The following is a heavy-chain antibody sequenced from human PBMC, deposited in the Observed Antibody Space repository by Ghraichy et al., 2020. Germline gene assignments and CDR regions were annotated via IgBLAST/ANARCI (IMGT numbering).Heavy chain of an antibody. CDR3: ATVTTDAILDP. D-gene: IGHD4-11*01. CDR1: GGSFSGYY. V-gene: IGHV4-34*01. J-gene: IGHJ5*02. CDR2: INHSGST. Sequence: SETLSLTCAVYGGSFSGYYWSWIRQPPGKGLEWIGEINHSGSTNYNPSLKSRVTISVDTSKNQFSLKLSSVTAADTAVYYCATVTTDAILDPWGQGTLVTVSS.